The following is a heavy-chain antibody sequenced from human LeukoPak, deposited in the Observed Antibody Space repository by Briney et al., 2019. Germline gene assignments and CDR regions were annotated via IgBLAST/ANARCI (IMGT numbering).Heavy chain of an antibody. D-gene: IGHD2-15*01. J-gene: IGHJ4*02. CDR1: GFTFSSYA. V-gene: IGHV3-23*01. Sequence: SGGSLRLSCEASGFTFSSYAMNWVRQAPGKGLEWVSGISGSGGSTYYADSVKGRFTISRDNSKNTLYLQMNSLRPEDTAVYYCAKCSGSSCFASGAFDYWGQGTLVTVSS. CDR2: ISGSGGST. CDR3: AKCSGSSCFASGAFDY.